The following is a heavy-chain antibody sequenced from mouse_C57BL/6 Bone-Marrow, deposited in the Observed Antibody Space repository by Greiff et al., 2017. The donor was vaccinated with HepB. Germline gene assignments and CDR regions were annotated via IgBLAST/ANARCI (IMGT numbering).Heavy chain of an antibody. CDR3: ARVYYGSSDYFDY. V-gene: IGHV1-7*01. Sequence: VQLQQSGAELAKPGASVKLSCKASGYTFTSYWMHWVKQRPGQGLEWIGYINPSSGYTKYNQKFKDKATLTADKSSSTAYMQLSSLTYEDSAVYYCARVYYGSSDYFDYWGQGTTLTVSS. CDR2: INPSSGYT. J-gene: IGHJ2*01. D-gene: IGHD1-1*01. CDR1: GYTFTSYW.